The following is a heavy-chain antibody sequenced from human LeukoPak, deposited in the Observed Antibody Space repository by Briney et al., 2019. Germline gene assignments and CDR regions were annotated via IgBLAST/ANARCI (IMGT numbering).Heavy chain of an antibody. Sequence: PSETLSLTCAVYGGSFSGYYWSWIRQPPGKGLEWIGEINHSGSTNYNPSLKSRVTISVDTSKNQFSLKLSSVTAADTAVYYCARDRGIFGVVNAFDIWGQGTMVTVSS. J-gene: IGHJ3*02. CDR3: ARDRGIFGVVNAFDI. CDR2: INHSGST. D-gene: IGHD3-3*01. V-gene: IGHV4-34*01. CDR1: GGSFSGYY.